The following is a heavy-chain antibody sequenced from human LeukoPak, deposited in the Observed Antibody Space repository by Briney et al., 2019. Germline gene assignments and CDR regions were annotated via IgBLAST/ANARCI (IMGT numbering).Heavy chain of an antibody. D-gene: IGHD3-22*01. V-gene: IGHV3-30*18. CDR1: GFTFSSYG. CDR3: AKDTYYHDSTGFYVFDH. J-gene: IGHJ4*02. CDR2: ISHVGSNK. Sequence: GGSLRLSCAASGFTFSSYGMHWVRQAPGQGLEWVAVISHVGSNKNYADSVKGRFTISRDNSKNTVYLQMNSLRAEDTAVYYCAKDTYYHDSTGFYVFDHWGQGTLVTVSS.